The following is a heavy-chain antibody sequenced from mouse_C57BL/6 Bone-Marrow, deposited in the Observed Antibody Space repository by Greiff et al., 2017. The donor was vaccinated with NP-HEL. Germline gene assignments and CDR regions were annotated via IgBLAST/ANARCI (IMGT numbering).Heavy chain of an antibody. D-gene: IGHD1-1*01. V-gene: IGHV5-4*01. CDR2: ISDGGSYT. CDR3: ARDLITTVVASDY. Sequence: EVKLMESGGGLVKPGGSLKLSCAASGFTFSSYAMSWVRQTPEKRLEWVATISDGGSYTYYPDNVKGRFTISRDNAKNNLYLQMHHLKSEDTAMYYCARDLITTVVASDYWGQGTTLTVSS. CDR1: GFTFSSYA. J-gene: IGHJ2*01.